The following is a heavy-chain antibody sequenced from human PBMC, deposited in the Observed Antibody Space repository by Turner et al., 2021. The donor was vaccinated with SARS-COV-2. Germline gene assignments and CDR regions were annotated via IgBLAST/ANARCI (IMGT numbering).Heavy chain of an antibody. V-gene: IGHV4-59*01. D-gene: IGHD5-12*01. J-gene: IGHJ4*02. CDR2: ISFTGNT. CDR3: ARGVGDSGYGRWLDY. Sequence: QVQLQESGPGLAKPSETLSLTCSVSGGSMTDYYWNWIRQPPGKTLEWIGYISFTGNTIYNPSLESRLTISLDTSKNQFSLRLTSVTAADTAVYYWARGVGDSGYGRWLDYWGQGTLVTVSS. CDR1: GGSMTDYY.